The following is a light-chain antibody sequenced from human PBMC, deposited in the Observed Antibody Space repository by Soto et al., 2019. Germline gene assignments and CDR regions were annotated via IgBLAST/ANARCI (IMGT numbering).Light chain of an antibody. CDR1: NSDVGGYNY. Sequence: QSALTQPASVSGSPGQSITISCTGTNSDVGGYNYVSWYQQHPGKAPELMIYEVSHRPSGVSNRFSGSKSDNTASLTISGLQAEDEADYYCCSYAGSYTYVFGTGTKLTVL. J-gene: IGLJ1*01. CDR2: EVS. V-gene: IGLV2-14*01. CDR3: CSYAGSYTYV.